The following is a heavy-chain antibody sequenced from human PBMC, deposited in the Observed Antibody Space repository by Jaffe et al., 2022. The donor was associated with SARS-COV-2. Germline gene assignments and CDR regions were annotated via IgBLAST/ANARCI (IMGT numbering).Heavy chain of an antibody. CDR2: IKEDGSEK. Sequence: EVQVVESGGGLVQPGGSLRLSCAASGFTFSSYWMTWVRQAPGKGLEWVANIKEDGSEKYYMDSVKGRFTISRDNAENSLYLQMNSLRAEDTAVYYCARLFCRSTSCNGRGNWCDPWGQGTLVTVSS. D-gene: IGHD2-2*01. V-gene: IGHV3-7*03. CDR1: GFTFSSYW. J-gene: IGHJ5*02. CDR3: ARLFCRSTSCNGRGNWCDP.